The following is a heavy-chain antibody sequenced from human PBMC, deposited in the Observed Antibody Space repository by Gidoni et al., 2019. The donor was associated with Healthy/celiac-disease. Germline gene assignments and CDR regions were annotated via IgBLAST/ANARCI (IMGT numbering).Heavy chain of an antibody. J-gene: IGHJ5*02. D-gene: IGHD2-2*01. V-gene: IGHV3-30*04. CDR1: GFTFSSYA. CDR2: ISYDGSNK. CDR3: ARDLAFTLVPAAISSWFDP. Sequence: QVQLVESGGGVVQPGRSLRLSCAASGFTFSSYAMHWVRQAPGKGLEWVAVISYDGSNKYYADSVKGRFTISRDNSKNTLYLQMNSLRAEDTAVYYCARDLAFTLVPAAISSWFDPWGQGTLVTVSS.